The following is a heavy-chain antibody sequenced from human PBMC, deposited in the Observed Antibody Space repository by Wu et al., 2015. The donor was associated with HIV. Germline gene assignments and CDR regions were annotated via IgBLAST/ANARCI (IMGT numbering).Heavy chain of an antibody. Sequence: QVQLVQSGAEVKKPGASVKVSCKASGYTFTSYYMHWVRQAPGQGLEWMGIINPSGGSTSYAQKFQGRVTMTRDTSTSTVYMELSSLRSEDTAVYYCAILVFGVVTLDYWGQGTLVTVSS. V-gene: IGHV1-46*01. CDR1: GYTFTSYY. CDR2: INPSGGST. J-gene: IGHJ4*02. D-gene: IGHD3-3*01. CDR3: AILVFGVVTLDY.